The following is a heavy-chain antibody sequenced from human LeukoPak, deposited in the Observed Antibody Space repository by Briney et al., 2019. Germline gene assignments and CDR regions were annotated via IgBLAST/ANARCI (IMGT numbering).Heavy chain of an antibody. CDR3: ARGLYDCVEGAVDY. CDR1: GYTFTSYD. D-gene: IGHD3-16*01. V-gene: IGHV1-8*01. Sequence: GASVKVSCKASGYTFTSYDINWVRQAPGQGLEWMGWMNPNSGNTGYAQKFQGRVTMTRNTSISTAYMELSSLRSEDTAVYYCARGLYDCVEGAVDYWGQGTLVTVSS. J-gene: IGHJ4*02. CDR2: MNPNSGNT.